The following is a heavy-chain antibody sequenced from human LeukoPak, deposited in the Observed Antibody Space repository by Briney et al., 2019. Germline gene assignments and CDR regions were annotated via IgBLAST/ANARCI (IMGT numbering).Heavy chain of an antibody. Sequence: PGGSLRLSCAASGFTFSSYAMSWVRQAPGKGLEWVSAISGSGGSTYYADSVKGRFTISRDNSKNTLYLQMNSLRAEDTAVYYCAPSVGGDQILVPFDPWGQGTLATVSS. D-gene: IGHD2/OR15-2a*01. J-gene: IGHJ5*02. V-gene: IGHV3-23*01. CDR3: APSVGGDQILVPFDP. CDR1: GFTFSSYA. CDR2: ISGSGGST.